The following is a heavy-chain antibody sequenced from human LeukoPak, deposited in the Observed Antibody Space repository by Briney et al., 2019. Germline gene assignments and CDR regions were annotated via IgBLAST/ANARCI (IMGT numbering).Heavy chain of an antibody. CDR1: GGSISSSSYY. CDR3: ARDRFTRQWLGYDAFDI. J-gene: IGHJ3*02. CDR2: IYYSGST. Sequence: SETLSLTCTVSGGSISSSSYYWSWIRQPPGKGLEWIGYIYYSGSTNYNPSLKSRVTISVDTSKNQFSLKLSSVTAADTAVYYCARDRFTRQWLGYDAFDIWGQGTMVTVSS. D-gene: IGHD6-19*01. V-gene: IGHV4-61*01.